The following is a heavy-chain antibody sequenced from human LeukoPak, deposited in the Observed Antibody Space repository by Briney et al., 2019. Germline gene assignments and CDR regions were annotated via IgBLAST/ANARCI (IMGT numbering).Heavy chain of an antibody. Sequence: SETLSLTCTVSGYSISSGYYWGWIRQPPGKGLEWIGSIYHSGSTYYNPSLKSRVTISVDTSKNQFSLKLSSVTAADTAVYYCARETSRHGDYDYWGQGTLVTVSS. D-gene: IGHD4-17*01. CDR3: ARETSRHGDYDY. J-gene: IGHJ4*02. CDR1: GYSISSGYY. V-gene: IGHV4-38-2*02. CDR2: IYHSGST.